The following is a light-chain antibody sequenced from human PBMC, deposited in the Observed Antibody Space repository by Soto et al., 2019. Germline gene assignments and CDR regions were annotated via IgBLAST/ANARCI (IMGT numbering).Light chain of an antibody. CDR2: DAS. J-gene: IGKJ1*01. CDR1: QSISSW. CDR3: QQYNSYSPT. V-gene: IGKV1-5*01. Sequence: DIQMTQSPSTLSASVGDRVTITCRASQSISSWLAWYQQKPGKAPKLLIYDASSLESGVPSRLSGSGSGTEYTLPISSLQHDDFATSYCQQYNSYSPTFGQGTKVEIK.